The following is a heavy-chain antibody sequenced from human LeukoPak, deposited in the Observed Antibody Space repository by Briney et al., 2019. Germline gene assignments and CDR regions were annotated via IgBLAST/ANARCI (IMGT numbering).Heavy chain of an antibody. D-gene: IGHD2-2*02. V-gene: IGHV3-15*01. CDR1: GNSFSISC. CDR3: TTDYGESCSGTTCYKGS. CDR2: MKGKTDGETR. Sequence: PGGSLTLSCTASGNSFSISCMIWVRQAPGRGREWVGHMKGKTDGETREYAAPVKGRFTISRDDSKNTVYLQMNSLKTEDTDVYYCTTDYGESCSGTTCYKGSWVQGTLVTVSS. J-gene: IGHJ5*02.